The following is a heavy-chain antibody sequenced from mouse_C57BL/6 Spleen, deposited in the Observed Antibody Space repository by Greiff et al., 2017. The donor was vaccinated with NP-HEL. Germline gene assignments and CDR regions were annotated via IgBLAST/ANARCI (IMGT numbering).Heavy chain of an antibody. Sequence: VPVKQSGAELVRPGASVKLSCTASGFNIKDYYMHWVKQRPEQGLEWIGRIDPEDGDTEYAPKFQGKATMTADTSSNTAYLQLSSLTSEDTAVYYCTTPYYGSTFAYWGQGTLVTVSA. J-gene: IGHJ3*01. V-gene: IGHV14-1*01. CDR2: IDPEDGDT. CDR3: TTPYYGSTFAY. D-gene: IGHD1-1*01. CDR1: GFNIKDYY.